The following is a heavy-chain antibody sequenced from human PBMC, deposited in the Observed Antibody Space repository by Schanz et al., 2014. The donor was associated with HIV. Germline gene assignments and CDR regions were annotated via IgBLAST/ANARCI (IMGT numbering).Heavy chain of an antibody. CDR3: AVLWIQPPFDY. CDR1: GGTFINYA. Sequence: QVQLVQSGAEVKKPGSSVKVFCRASGGTFINYAFSWVRQAPGQGLEWMGGIIPLFGTSNYAQKFRGRATITADESTSTAYMELSSLRAEDTAVYFCAVLWIQPPFDYWGQGTLVTVSS. CDR2: IIPLFGTS. V-gene: IGHV1-69*01. J-gene: IGHJ4*02. D-gene: IGHD5-18*01.